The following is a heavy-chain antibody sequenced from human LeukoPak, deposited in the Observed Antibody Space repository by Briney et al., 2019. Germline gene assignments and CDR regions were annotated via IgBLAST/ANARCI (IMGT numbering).Heavy chain of an antibody. CDR2: IYYSGST. V-gene: IGHV4-39*07. Sequence: SETLSLTCTVSGGSISSSSYYWGWIRQPPGKGLEWIGSIYYSGSTYYNPSLKSRVTISVDTSKNQFSLKLSSVTAADTAVYYCARDRPYYYESSGYYFDYWGQGTLVTVSS. CDR3: ARDRPYYYESSGYYFDY. CDR1: GGSISSSSYY. D-gene: IGHD3-22*01. J-gene: IGHJ4*02.